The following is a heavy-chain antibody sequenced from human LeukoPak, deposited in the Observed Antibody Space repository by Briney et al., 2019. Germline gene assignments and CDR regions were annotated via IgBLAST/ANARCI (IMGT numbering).Heavy chain of an antibody. CDR2: INHSGST. CDR3: ARLRAYYDYIWGSYRVTHGAFDI. Sequence: SETLSLTCAVYGGSFSGYYWSWIRQPPGKGLGWIGEINHSGSTNYNPPLKSRVTISVDTSKNQFSLKLSSVTAADTAVYYCARLRAYYDYIWGSYRVTHGAFDIWGQGTMVTVSS. D-gene: IGHD3-16*02. V-gene: IGHV4-34*01. J-gene: IGHJ3*02. CDR1: GGSFSGYY.